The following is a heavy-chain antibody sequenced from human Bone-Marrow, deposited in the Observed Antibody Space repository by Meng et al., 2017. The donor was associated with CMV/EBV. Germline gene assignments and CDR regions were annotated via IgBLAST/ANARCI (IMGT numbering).Heavy chain of an antibody. CDR1: GYTFTGYY. J-gene: IGHJ6*02. CDR3: ARVPLRFLEWPTPPPVHYGMDV. Sequence: ASVKVSCKASGYTFTGYYIHWVRQAPGQGLEWMGWINPNSGGTNYAQKFQSRVTMTRDTSISTAYMELSRLRSDDTAVYYCARVPLRFLEWPTPPPVHYGMDVWGQGTTVTVSS. CDR2: INPNSGGT. D-gene: IGHD3-3*01. V-gene: IGHV1-2*02.